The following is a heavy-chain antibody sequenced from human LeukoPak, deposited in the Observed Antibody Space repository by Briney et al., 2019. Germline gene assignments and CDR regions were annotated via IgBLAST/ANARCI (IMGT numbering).Heavy chain of an antibody. Sequence: GGSLRLSCAASGFSFSSYGIHWVRQAPGKGLEWVTVIWHDASAEFYVDSVKGRFQISRDDSKNTVYLQMDRLTAEDTALYYCAKIRCSSAICPSRPIDYWGQGTLVTVSS. CDR2: IWHDASAE. CDR1: GFSFSSYG. CDR3: AKIRCSSAICPSRPIDY. D-gene: IGHD2-2*01. V-gene: IGHV3-33*06. J-gene: IGHJ4*02.